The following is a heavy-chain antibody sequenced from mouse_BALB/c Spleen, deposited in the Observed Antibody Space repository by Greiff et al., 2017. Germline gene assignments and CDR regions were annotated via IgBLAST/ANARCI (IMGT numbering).Heavy chain of an antibody. D-gene: IGHD2-4*01. J-gene: IGHJ3*01. CDR3: ARGDDYDAWFAY. Sequence: VQLQQSGAELVRPGVSVKISCKGSGYTFTDYAMHWVKQSHAKSLEWIGVISTYYGDASYNQKFKGKATMTVDKSSSTAYMELARLTSEDSAIYYCARGDDYDAWFAYWGQGTLVTVSA. CDR1: GYTFTDYA. V-gene: IGHV1S137*01. CDR2: ISTYYGDA.